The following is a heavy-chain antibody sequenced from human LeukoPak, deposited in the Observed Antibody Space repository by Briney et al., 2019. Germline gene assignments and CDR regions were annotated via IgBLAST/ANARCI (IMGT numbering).Heavy chain of an antibody. D-gene: IGHD1-14*01. J-gene: IGHJ4*02. CDR3: TRDRSRAEDD. CDR2: INQGGSDK. Sequence: GGSLRLSCAASGFTFRGHWMRWVRQAPGKGLEWVANINQGGSDKYYVDSVKGRFTISRDNANNLLYLQMNSLRGEYTAVYYCTRDRSRAEDDWGQGTLVTVSS. V-gene: IGHV3-7*01. CDR1: GFTFRGHW.